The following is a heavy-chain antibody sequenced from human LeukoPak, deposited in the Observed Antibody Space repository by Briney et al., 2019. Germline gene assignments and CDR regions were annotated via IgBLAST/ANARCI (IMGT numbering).Heavy chain of an antibody. Sequence: GGSLRLSCAASGFTFSSYTMNWVRQAPGKGLEWVSSISSSSSYIYYADSVKGRFTISRDNAKNSLYLQMNSLRGEDTAVYYCARDSGSYSLGYWGQGTLVTVSS. D-gene: IGHD1-26*01. CDR2: ISSSSSYI. V-gene: IGHV3-21*01. CDR3: ARDSGSYSLGY. CDR1: GFTFSSYT. J-gene: IGHJ4*02.